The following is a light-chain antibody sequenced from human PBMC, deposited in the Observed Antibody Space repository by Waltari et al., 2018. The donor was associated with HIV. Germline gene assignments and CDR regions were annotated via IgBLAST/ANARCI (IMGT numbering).Light chain of an antibody. CDR3: HQYDTYPWT. Sequence: AIRMTQSPSSLSASTGDRVTITCRASQDISNYLAWYQQRPGEAPKLLVFAASTLHSRVPSRFSGSGSGKNFNLTISCLQSEDFATYYCHQYDTYPWTFGEGTKVEIK. V-gene: IGKV1-8*01. CDR2: AAS. CDR1: QDISNY. J-gene: IGKJ1*01.